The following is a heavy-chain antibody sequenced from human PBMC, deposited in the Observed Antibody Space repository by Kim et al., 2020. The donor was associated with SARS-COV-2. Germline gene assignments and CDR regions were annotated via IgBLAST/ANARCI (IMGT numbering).Heavy chain of an antibody. CDR2: INHSGST. Sequence: SETLSLTCAVYGGSFSGYYWSWIRQPPGKGLEWIGEINHSGSTNYNPSLKSRVTISVDTSKNQFSLELSSVTAADTAVYYCARGLGITMIVVVNGPFDYWGQGTLVTVSS. CDR1: GGSFSGYY. J-gene: IGHJ4*02. CDR3: ARGLGITMIVVVNGPFDY. D-gene: IGHD3-22*01. V-gene: IGHV4-34*01.